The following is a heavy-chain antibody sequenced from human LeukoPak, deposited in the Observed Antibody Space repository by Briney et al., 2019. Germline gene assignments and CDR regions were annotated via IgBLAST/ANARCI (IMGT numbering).Heavy chain of an antibody. V-gene: IGHV4-59*01. CDR1: GGSISSYY. Sequence: SETLSLTCTVSGGSISSYYWSWIRQPPGKGLEWLGYIYYSGSTNYNPSLKSRVTISVDTSKNQFSLKLTSVTAADTAVYYCARGYGSSLELDYWGQGTLVTVSS. CDR3: ARGYGSSLELDY. J-gene: IGHJ4*02. D-gene: IGHD6-6*01. CDR2: IYYSGST.